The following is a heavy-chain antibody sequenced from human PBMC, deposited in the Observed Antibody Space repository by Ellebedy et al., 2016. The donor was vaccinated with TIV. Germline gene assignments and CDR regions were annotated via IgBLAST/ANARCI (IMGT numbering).Heavy chain of an antibody. J-gene: IGHJ4*02. Sequence: MPSETLSLTCTVSGGSISSYYWSGLRQPPRKGLECFGYIYYSGSTNYNPALKSRVTIAVDTSKKQISLKLSSVTAADTAVYYCARSSGWERFDYWGQGTLVTVSS. CDR2: IYYSGST. D-gene: IGHD6-19*01. V-gene: IGHV4-59*01. CDR1: GGSISSYY. CDR3: ARSSGWERFDY.